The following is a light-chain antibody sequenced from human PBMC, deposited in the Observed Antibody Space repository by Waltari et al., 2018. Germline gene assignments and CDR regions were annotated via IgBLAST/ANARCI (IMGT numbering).Light chain of an antibody. CDR3: CSYAGSSWV. CDR2: EGS. Sequence: QSALTQPASVSGSPGQSITIPCTGTSRDVGRYNLVSCYQQHPGKAPKLMIYEGSKRPSGVSNRFSGSKSGNTASLTISGLQAEDEADYYCCSYAGSSWVFGGGTKLTVL. J-gene: IGLJ3*02. V-gene: IGLV2-23*01. CDR1: SRDVGRYNL.